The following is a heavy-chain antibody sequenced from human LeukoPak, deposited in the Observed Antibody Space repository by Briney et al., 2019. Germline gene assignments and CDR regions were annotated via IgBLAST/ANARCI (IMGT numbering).Heavy chain of an antibody. V-gene: IGHV1-69*13. D-gene: IGHD2-2*01. CDR2: IIPIFGTA. CDR3: ARDPLTYCSSTGCHPD. J-gene: IGHJ4*02. CDR1: GGTFSSYA. Sequence: SVKVSCKASGGTFSSYAISWVRQAPGQGLEWMGGIIPIFGTANYAQKFQGRVTITADESTSTAYMELSSLRSEDTAVYYCARDPLTYCSSTGCHPDWGQGTLVTVSS.